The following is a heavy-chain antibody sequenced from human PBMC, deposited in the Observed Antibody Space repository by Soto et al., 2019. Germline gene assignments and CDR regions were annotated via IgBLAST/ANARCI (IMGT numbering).Heavy chain of an antibody. CDR2: IKPTTDGGTA. CDR1: GFTFSNAW. D-gene: IGHD3-10*01. J-gene: IGHJ3*02. CDR3: TTIVGSGSIRGFDI. Sequence: EVQLVESGGGLVKPGGSLRLSCAASGFTFSNAWMSWVRQAPGKGLEWVGRIKPTTDGGTADYAGPVKGRFTILRDDSKNTLNLQMNSLQIEDTAVYYCTTIVGSGSIRGFDIWGQGTMVTVSS. V-gene: IGHV3-15*01.